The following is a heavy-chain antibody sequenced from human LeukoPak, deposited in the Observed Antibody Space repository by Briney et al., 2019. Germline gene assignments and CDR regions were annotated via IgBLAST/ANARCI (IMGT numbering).Heavy chain of an antibody. Sequence: SETLSLTCTVFGGSFTDYFWTWIRHSPGKVLEWIGEINDYTGDSKYNPSLNSRVSISLEKSKNQLSLELRSVSAADTAVYNCARGCIAKIVVVHSFSYGMDVWGQGTTVTVSS. V-gene: IGHV4-34*01. J-gene: IGHJ6*02. CDR1: GGSFTDYF. D-gene: IGHD3-22*01. CDR2: INDYTGDS. CDR3: ARGCIAKIVVVHSFSYGMDV.